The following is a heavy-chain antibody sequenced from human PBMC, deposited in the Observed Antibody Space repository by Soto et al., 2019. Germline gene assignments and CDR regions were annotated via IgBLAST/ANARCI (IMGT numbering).Heavy chain of an antibody. J-gene: IGHJ6*03. Sequence: GGSLRLSCAASGFTVSSNYMSWVRQAPGKGLEWVSVIYSGGSTYYADSVKGRFTISRDNSKNTLYLQMNSLRAEDTAVYYCARISLEWGYDYYEMDVWGKGTVVTVSS. CDR1: GFTVSSNY. CDR2: IYSGGST. CDR3: ARISLEWGYDYYEMDV. V-gene: IGHV3-66*01. D-gene: IGHD3-3*01.